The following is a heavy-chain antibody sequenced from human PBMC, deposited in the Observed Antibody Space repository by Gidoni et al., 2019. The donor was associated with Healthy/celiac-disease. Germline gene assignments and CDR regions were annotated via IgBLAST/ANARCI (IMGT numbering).Heavy chain of an antibody. CDR2: ISWNSGSI. J-gene: IGHJ4*02. Sequence: EVQLVESGGGLVQPGRSLRLSCAASGFTFDDYAMHWVRHAPGKGLEWVSGISWNSGSIGYADSVKGRFTISRDNAKNSLYLQMNSLRAEDTALYYCAKDKRANYYDSSGYDYWGQGTLVTVSS. D-gene: IGHD3-22*01. CDR1: GFTFDDYA. CDR3: AKDKRANYYDSSGYDY. V-gene: IGHV3-9*01.